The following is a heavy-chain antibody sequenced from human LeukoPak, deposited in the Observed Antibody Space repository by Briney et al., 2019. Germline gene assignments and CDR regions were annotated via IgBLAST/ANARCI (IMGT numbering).Heavy chain of an antibody. CDR1: GFTFGDYA. CDR2: IRSKAYGGTT. Sequence: GRSLILSCTASGFTFGDYAMSWVRQAPGKGLEWVGFIRSKAYGGTTEYAASVKGRFITSRDDSKSIAYLQMNSLKTEDTAVYYCTREHSGSYYSFDYWGQGTLVTVSS. J-gene: IGHJ4*02. V-gene: IGHV3-49*04. D-gene: IGHD1-26*01. CDR3: TREHSGSYYSFDY.